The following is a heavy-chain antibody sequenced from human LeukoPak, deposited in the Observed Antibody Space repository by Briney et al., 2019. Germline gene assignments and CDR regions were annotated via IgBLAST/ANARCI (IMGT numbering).Heavy chain of an antibody. J-gene: IGHJ6*02. CDR2: ISYDGSNK. CDR1: GFTLSSYA. D-gene: IGHD2-2*01. V-gene: IGHV3-30-3*01. Sequence: SGRSLRLSCAASGFTLSSYAMHWVRQAPGKGLEWVAVISYDGSNKYYADSVKGRFTISRDNSKNTLYLQMNSLRAEDTAVYYCARDLWPAAILATYYYGMDVWGQGTTVTVSS. CDR3: ARDLWPAAILATYYYGMDV.